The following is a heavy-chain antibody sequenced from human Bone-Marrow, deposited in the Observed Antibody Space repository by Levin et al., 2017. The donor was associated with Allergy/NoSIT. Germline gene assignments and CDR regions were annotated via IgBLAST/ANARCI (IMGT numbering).Heavy chain of an antibody. J-gene: IGHJ6*02. V-gene: IGHV4-30-4*01. D-gene: IGHD3-3*01. CDR3: ARGRITIFGIITTRVHGMDV. CDR1: GGSISSGDSY. CDR2: IHNSGST. Sequence: SETLSLTCTVSGGSISSGDSYWSWIRQPPGKGLEWIGNIHNSGSTSYNPSLKSRVIISLHTSKNQFSLKLSSVTVADTAMYYCARGRITIFGIITTRVHGMDVWGQGTAVTVSS.